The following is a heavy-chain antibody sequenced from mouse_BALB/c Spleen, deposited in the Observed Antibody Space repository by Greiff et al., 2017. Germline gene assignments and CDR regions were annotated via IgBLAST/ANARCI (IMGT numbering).Heavy chain of an antibody. J-gene: IGHJ3*01. CDR3: TRRSPFAY. Sequence: VQLQQSGAELVRPGASVTLSCKASGYTFTDYEMHWVKQTPVHGLEWIGAIDPETGGTAYNQKFKGKATLTADKSSSTAYMELRSLTSEDSAVYYCTRRSPFAYWGQGTLVTVSA. CDR2: IDPETGGT. CDR1: GYTFTDYE. D-gene: IGHD1-1*01. V-gene: IGHV1-15*01.